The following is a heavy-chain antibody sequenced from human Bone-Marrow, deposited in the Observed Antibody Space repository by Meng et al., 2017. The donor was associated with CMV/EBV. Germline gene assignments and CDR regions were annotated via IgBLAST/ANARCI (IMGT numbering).Heavy chain of an antibody. CDR2: IWYDGSNK. D-gene: IGHD2-2*01. V-gene: IGHV3-33*06. CDR1: GFTFSSYG. J-gene: IGHJ6*02. CDR3: AKTFTSRRDYYYGMDV. Sequence: GESLKISCAASGFTFSSYGMHWVRQAPGKGLEWVAVIWYDGSNKYYADSVKGRFTISIDNSKNTLYLQMNSLTAEDTAVYYCAKTFTSRRDYYYGMDVWGQGTTVTVSS.